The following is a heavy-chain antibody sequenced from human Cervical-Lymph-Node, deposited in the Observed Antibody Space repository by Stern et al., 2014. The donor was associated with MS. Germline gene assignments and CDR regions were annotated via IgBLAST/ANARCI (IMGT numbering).Heavy chain of an antibody. V-gene: IGHV1-58*01. CDR1: GFSFSTSA. CDR3: AAGVTPPAAKHFDF. D-gene: IGHD2-2*01. Sequence: QMQLVQSGPEVKRPGTSVRVSCKASGFSFSTSAVQWVRQARGQRLEWIGWIVVGSGHTPHAQRFQERVTISRDMSTTTAYMDLRNLSSEDAAMYFCAAGVTPPAAKHFDFWGQGTLVTVSS. CDR2: IVVGSGHT. J-gene: IGHJ4*02.